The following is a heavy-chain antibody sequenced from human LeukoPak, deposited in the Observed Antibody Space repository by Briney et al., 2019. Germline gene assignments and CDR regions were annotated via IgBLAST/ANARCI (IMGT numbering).Heavy chain of an antibody. Sequence: SETLSLTCTVSGGSISSYYWSWIRQPPGKGLEWIGYIYYSGSTNYNPSLKSRVTISVDTSKNQFSLKLSSVTAADTAVYYCARVWILSDTSWFDPWGQGTLVTVSS. J-gene: IGHJ5*02. D-gene: IGHD2-2*03. CDR2: IYYSGST. V-gene: IGHV4-59*12. CDR1: GGSISSYY. CDR3: ARVWILSDTSWFDP.